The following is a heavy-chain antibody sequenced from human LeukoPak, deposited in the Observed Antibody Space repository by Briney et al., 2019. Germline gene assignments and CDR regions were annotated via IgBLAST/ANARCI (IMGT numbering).Heavy chain of an antibody. Sequence: ASVKVSCKVSGYTLTELSMHWVRQAPGKGLEWMGGFDPEDGETIYAQKFQGRVTMTTDTSTSTAYMELRSLRSDDTAVYYRARTYCSSTSCYWVFDYWGQGTLVTVSS. D-gene: IGHD2-2*01. CDR1: GYTLTELS. J-gene: IGHJ4*02. V-gene: IGHV1-24*01. CDR3: ARTYCSSTSCYWVFDY. CDR2: FDPEDGET.